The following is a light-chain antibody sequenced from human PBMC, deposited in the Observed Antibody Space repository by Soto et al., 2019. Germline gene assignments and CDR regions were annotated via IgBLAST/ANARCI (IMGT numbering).Light chain of an antibody. J-gene: IGLJ1*01. V-gene: IGLV2-23*01. CDR2: EGS. CDR3: CSYAGSHTYV. Sequence: QSALTQPASVSGSPGQSITISCTGTSSDVGSYNLVSWYQQHPGKAPKLMIYEGSKRPSGVSNRFSGFESGNTASLTISGLQAEDEAEYYCCSYAGSHTYVFGPGTKVTVL. CDR1: SSDVGSYNL.